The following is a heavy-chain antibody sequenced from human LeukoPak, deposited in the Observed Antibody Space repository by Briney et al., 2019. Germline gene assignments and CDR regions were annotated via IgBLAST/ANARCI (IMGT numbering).Heavy chain of an antibody. Sequence: GESLRLSCAASGFTFSSYGLNWVRQAPGKGLEWVSTISSGGHIYYEDSVKGRFTISRDNAKNSLYLQMNSLRAEDTAVYYCARDQDGGKYYYESSGYSHWGQGTLVTVSS. CDR3: ARDQDGGKYYYESSGYSH. V-gene: IGHV3-21*01. CDR1: GFTFSSYG. D-gene: IGHD3-22*01. J-gene: IGHJ4*02. CDR2: ISSGGHI.